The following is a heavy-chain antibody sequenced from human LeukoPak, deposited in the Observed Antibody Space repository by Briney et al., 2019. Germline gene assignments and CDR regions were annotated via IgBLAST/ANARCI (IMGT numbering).Heavy chain of an antibody. CDR2: IYYSGST. Sequence: SETLSLTCTVSGGSISSYYWSWNRQPPGKGLEWIGYIYYSGSTNYNPSLKSRVTISVDTSKNQFSLKLSPVTAADTAVYYCAGPLRSKFDYWGQGTLVTVSS. CDR3: AGPLRSKFDY. D-gene: IGHD4-17*01. J-gene: IGHJ4*02. CDR1: GGSISSYY. V-gene: IGHV4-59*08.